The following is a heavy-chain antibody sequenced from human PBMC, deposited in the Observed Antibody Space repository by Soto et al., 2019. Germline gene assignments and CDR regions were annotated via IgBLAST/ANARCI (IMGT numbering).Heavy chain of an antibody. Sequence: SLRLSCVGSGFTFSSYGMHWVRQAPGKGLECVAVISDTGSSHYYAASVEGRFTISRDNSKNKLYLQMHSLRAEDTAVYYCAKRTDGYNVGLFDYWGQGTLGTVSS. D-gene: IGHD5-12*01. CDR2: ISDTGSSH. CDR3: AKRTDGYNVGLFDY. V-gene: IGHV3-30*18. J-gene: IGHJ4*02. CDR1: GFTFSSYG.